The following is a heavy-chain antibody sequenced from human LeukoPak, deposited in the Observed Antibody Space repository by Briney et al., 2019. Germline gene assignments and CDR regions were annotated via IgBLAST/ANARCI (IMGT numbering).Heavy chain of an antibody. CDR3: ARANLDYGDLYFDY. V-gene: IGHV4-39*01. J-gene: IGHJ4*02. CDR2: IYYSGST. CDR1: GGSISSSSYY. Sequence: SETLSLTCTVSGGSISSSSYYWGWIRQPPGKGLEWIGSIYYSGSTYYNPSLKSRVTISVDTSKNQFSLKLSSVTAADTAVYYCARANLDYGDLYFDYWGQGTLVTVSS. D-gene: IGHD4-17*01.